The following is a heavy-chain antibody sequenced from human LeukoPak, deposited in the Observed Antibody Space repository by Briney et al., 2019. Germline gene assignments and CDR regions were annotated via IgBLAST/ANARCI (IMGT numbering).Heavy chain of an antibody. CDR2: IRQDGSEK. CDR1: GFTFSSQW. D-gene: IGHD2-2*01. V-gene: IGHV3-7*05. J-gene: IGHJ4*02. Sequence: PGGSLRLSCAASGFTFSSQWMRWVRQAPGKGLEWVANIRQDGSEKYYVDSVKGRFTISRDNAKNSLYLQMNSLRAEDTAVYYCARDIVPPGLFWDYWGQGALVTVSS. CDR3: ARDIVPPGLFWDY.